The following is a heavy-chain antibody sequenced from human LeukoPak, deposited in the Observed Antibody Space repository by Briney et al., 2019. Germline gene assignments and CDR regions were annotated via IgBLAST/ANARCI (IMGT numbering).Heavy chain of an antibody. V-gene: IGHV4-59*01. D-gene: IGHD5-18*01. J-gene: IGHJ4*02. CDR3: ARGRGYSYGFYFDY. Sequence: SETLSLTCTVSGGSISSYYWSWIRQPPGKGLEWIGYIYYSGSANYNPSLKSRVTISVDTSKNQFSLKLSSVTAADTAVYYCARGRGYSYGFYFDYWGQGTPVTVSS. CDR1: GGSISSYY. CDR2: IYYSGSA.